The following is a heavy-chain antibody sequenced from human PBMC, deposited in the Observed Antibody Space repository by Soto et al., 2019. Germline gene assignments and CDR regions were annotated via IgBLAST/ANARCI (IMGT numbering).Heavy chain of an antibody. V-gene: IGHV1-8*01. CDR3: ARRTYDFWSGYYINWFDP. D-gene: IGHD3-3*01. Sequence: QVQLVQSGAEVKKPGASVKVSCKASGYTFTSYDINWVRQATGQGLEWMGWMNPNSGNTGYAQKFQGRVTMPRNTSISTAYMELSSLRSEDTAVYYCARRTYDFWSGYYINWFDPWGQGTLVTVSS. CDR2: MNPNSGNT. J-gene: IGHJ5*02. CDR1: GYTFTSYD.